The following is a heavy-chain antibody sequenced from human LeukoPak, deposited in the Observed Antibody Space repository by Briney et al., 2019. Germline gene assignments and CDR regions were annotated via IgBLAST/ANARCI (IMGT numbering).Heavy chain of an antibody. D-gene: IGHD3-16*02. CDR2: TSARGTNT. V-gene: IGHV3-23*01. J-gene: IGHJ4*02. CDR1: GFTFSSYA. CDR3: AKVWLGELSHFDY. Sequence: PGGSLRLSCAASGFTFSSYAMSWVRQAPGKGLEWVAGTSARGTNTKHADSVKGRITISRDNSKNTLYLQMNSLRAEDTAVYYCAKVWLGELSHFDYWGQGTLVTVSS.